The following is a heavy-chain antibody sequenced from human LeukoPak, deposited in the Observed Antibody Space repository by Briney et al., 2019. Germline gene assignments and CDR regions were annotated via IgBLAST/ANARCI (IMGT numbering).Heavy chain of an antibody. CDR2: IYTSGST. Sequence: SETLSLTCTVSGGSISSGSYYWSWIRQPAGKGLEWIGRIYTSGSTNYNLSLKSRVTISVDTSKNQFSLKLSSVTAADTAVYYCASSRSGSMWLDAFDIWGQGTMVTVSS. CDR3: ASSRSGSMWLDAFDI. D-gene: IGHD3-10*01. V-gene: IGHV4-61*02. CDR1: GGSISSGSYY. J-gene: IGHJ3*02.